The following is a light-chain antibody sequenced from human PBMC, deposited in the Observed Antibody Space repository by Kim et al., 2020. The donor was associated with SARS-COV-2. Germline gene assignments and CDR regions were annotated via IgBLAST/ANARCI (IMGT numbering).Light chain of an antibody. CDR3: GTWDSSLSAGV. CDR2: DNN. J-gene: IGLJ3*02. V-gene: IGLV1-51*01. CDR1: SSNIGNNY. Sequence: GQQGNISSSGSSSNIGNNYVSWYQQLPGTAPKILINDNNKRPSGMPDRFSGSKSGTSATLGITGLQTGDEADYYCGTWDSSLSAGVFGGGTKLTVL.